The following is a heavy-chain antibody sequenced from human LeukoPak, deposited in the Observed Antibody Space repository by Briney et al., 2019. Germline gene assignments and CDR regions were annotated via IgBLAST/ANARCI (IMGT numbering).Heavy chain of an antibody. CDR3: AGTTVERYFDY. D-gene: IGHD4-23*01. J-gene: IGHJ4*02. CDR1: GFTVSSNY. V-gene: IGHV3-66*01. Sequence: GGSLRLSCAASGFTVSSNYMSWVRQAPGKGLEWVSVIYSGGSTYYADSVKGRFTISRDNSKNTLYLQMNSLRAEDTAVYYCAGTTVERYFDYWGQGTLVTVSS. CDR2: IYSGGST.